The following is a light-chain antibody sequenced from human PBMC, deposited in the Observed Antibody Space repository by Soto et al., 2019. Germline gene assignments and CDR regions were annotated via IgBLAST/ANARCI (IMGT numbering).Light chain of an antibody. V-gene: IGLV2-14*01. CDR1: SSDVGDYKY. CDR2: DVS. J-gene: IGLJ2*01. Sequence: QSVLTQPASVSGSPGQSITISCTGTSSDVGDYKYVSWYQQHPGKAPKLMIYDVSDRPSGVSNRFSGSKSGNTASLTISGLQVEDEADYYCSSYTTRSTLVVFGGGTKVTVL. CDR3: SSYTTRSTLVV.